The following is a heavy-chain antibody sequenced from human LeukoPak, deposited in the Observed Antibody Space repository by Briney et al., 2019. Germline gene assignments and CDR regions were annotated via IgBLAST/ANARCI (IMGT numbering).Heavy chain of an antibody. CDR1: GGSISSGSYY. J-gene: IGHJ4*02. CDR2: IYSGGST. D-gene: IGHD2-21*02. V-gene: IGHV3-53*01. Sequence: ETLSLTCTVSGGSISSGSYYWSWIRQPAGTGLEWVSVIYSGGSTYYADSVKGRFTISRDNSKNTLYLQMNSLRAEDTAVYYCARAPCGTDCPFDYWGQGTLVTVSS. CDR3: ARAPCGTDCPFDY.